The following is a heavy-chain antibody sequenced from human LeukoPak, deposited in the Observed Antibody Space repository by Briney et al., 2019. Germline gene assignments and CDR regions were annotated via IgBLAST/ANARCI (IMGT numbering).Heavy chain of an antibody. CDR3: AKAVGRISWSFDY. V-gene: IGHV3-30*18. CDR2: ISYDGSDK. CDR1: GFTFNTYA. Sequence: PGGSLRLSCEASGFTFNTYAMHWVRQPPGKGLEWEALISYDGSDKIYTDSVKGRFTISRDNSESTLYLQMDSLRGDDAAVYYCAKAVGRISWSFDYWGQGALVTVSS. D-gene: IGHD6-13*01. J-gene: IGHJ4*02.